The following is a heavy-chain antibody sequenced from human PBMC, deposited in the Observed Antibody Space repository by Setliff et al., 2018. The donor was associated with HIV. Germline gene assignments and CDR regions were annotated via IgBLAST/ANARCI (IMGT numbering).Heavy chain of an antibody. D-gene: IGHD3-22*01. CDR2: INWNGGTT. Sequence: GGSLRLSCAASGFMFDDYGMSWVRQVPGKGLEWASSINWNGGTTNYADSVKGRFTISRDNAKNSLYLQMNSLRGEDTALYYCARDGHYYDSSGYLVWSYYFDYWGQGTLVTVSS. CDR3: ARDGHYYDSSGYLVWSYYFDY. J-gene: IGHJ4*02. CDR1: GFMFDDYG. V-gene: IGHV3-20*04.